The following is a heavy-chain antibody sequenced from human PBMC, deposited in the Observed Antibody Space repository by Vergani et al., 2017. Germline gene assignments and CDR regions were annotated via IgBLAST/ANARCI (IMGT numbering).Heavy chain of an antibody. CDR2: IFRSGTT. J-gene: IGHJ4*02. CDR3: ARENVVIARIFDF. CDR1: GDSLSSSDHY. D-gene: IGHD2-21*01. V-gene: IGHV4-31*03. Sequence: QVQLQESGPGLVKPSQTLSLTCTVSGDSLSSSDHYWSWIRQRSDKGLEWVGHIFRSGTTYYNPSLKSRLIMSVDTSKNQFSLKLTSVPAADTAMYYCARENVVIARIFDFWGQGTLVTVSS.